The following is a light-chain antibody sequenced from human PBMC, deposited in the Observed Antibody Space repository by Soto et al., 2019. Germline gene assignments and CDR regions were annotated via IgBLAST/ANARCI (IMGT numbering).Light chain of an antibody. J-gene: IGLJ1*01. Sequence: ALTQPRSVSGSPGQSVTISCTGTSSDVGGYNYVSWYQQHPGKAPKLMIYDVSKRPSGVPDRFSGSKSGNTASLTISGLQAEDKADYYCCSYAGSSNVCGTGTKVTDL. CDR1: SSDVGGYNY. CDR2: DVS. V-gene: IGLV2-11*01. CDR3: CSYAGSSNV.